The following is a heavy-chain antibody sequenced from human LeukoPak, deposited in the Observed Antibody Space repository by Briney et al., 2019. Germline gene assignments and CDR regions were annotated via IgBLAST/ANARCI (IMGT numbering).Heavy chain of an antibody. CDR3: ARHKEDFHDSSGPNFWYFDL. D-gene: IGHD3-22*01. J-gene: IGHJ2*01. CDR2: IYYSGST. CDR1: GDSIKSDSYY. Sequence: SETLSLNCTVSGDSIKSDSYYWGWIRQPPGKGLEWIGTIYYSGSTYYNPPLKSRVTISVDTSKNQFSVKLSSVTAADTALYYCARHKEDFHDSSGPNFWYFDLWGRGTLVTASS. V-gene: IGHV4-39*01.